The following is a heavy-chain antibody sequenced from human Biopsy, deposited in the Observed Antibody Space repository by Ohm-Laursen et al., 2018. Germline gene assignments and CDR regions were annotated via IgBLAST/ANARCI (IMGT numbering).Heavy chain of an antibody. J-gene: IGHJ5*02. CDR1: GGSIRSNGFY. V-gene: IGHV4-39*01. D-gene: IGHD3-3*01. CDR3: ARLRGGVVINYSWFDP. CDR2: ISYRVTT. Sequence: PSETLSLTCTVSGGSIRSNGFYWGWIRQPPGKGLEWFGSISYRVTTSYNPSLKSRVAISVDTSKNQLSLSLNSVTAADTAVFYCARLRGGVVINYSWFDPWGQGILVTVSS.